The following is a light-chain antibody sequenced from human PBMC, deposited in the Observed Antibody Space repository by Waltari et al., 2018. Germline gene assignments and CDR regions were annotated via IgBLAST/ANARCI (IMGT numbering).Light chain of an antibody. V-gene: IGKV3-15*01. CDR3: QQYHAWPPLT. CDR1: QSVSSN. Sequence: EIVMTQSPATLSVSPGERAALSCRASQSVSSNLAWYQQRPDQAPRLLIYAASTRATGIPGRFSGSGSGTEFTLTISSLQSEDFAVYYCQQYHAWPPLTFGGGTKVEIK. J-gene: IGKJ4*01. CDR2: AAS.